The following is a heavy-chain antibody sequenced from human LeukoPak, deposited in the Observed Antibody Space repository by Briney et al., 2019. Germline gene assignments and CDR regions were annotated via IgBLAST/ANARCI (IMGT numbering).Heavy chain of an antibody. D-gene: IGHD2-2*01. J-gene: IGHJ4*02. CDR1: GRSFSGYY. V-gene: IGHV4-34*01. CDR3: ARGYCSSTSCYYIDY. Sequence: SETLSLTCAVYGRSFSGYYWSWIRQPPGKGLEWIGEINHSGSTNYNPSLKSRVTISVDTSKNQFSLKLSSVTAADTAVYYCARGYCSSTSCYYIDYWGQGTLVTVSS. CDR2: INHSGST.